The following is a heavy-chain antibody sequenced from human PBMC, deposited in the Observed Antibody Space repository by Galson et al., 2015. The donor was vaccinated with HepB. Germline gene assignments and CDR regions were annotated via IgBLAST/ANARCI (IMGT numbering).Heavy chain of an antibody. CDR3: ARVTSVSQLLLGSWFDP. CDR2: IIPIFGTA. Sequence: SVKVSCKASGGTFSSYAISWVRQAPGRGLEWMGGIIPIFGTANYAQKFQGRVTITADESTSTAYMELSSLRSEDTAVYYCARVTSVSQLLLGSWFDPWGQGTLVTVSS. D-gene: IGHD2-2*01. J-gene: IGHJ5*02. CDR1: GGTFSSYA. V-gene: IGHV1-69*13.